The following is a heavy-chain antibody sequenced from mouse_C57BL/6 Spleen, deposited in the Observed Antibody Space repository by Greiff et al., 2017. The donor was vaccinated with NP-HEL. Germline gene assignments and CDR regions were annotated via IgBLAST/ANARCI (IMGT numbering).Heavy chain of an antibody. V-gene: IGHV3-6*01. CDR1: GYSITSGYY. CDR2: ISYDGSN. J-gene: IGHJ4*01. Sequence: EVKLVESGPGLVKPSQSLSLTCSVTGYSITSGYYWNWIRQFPGNKLEWMGYISYDGSNNYNPSLKNRISITRDTSKNQFFLKLTSVTTEDTATYYCAREGLKDYAMDYWGQGTSVTVSS. CDR3: AREGLKDYAMDY.